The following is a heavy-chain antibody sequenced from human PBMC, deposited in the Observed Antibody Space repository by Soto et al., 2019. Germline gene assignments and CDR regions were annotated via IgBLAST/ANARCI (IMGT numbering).Heavy chain of an antibody. J-gene: IGHJ4*02. V-gene: IGHV1-2*02. CDR2: INPNSGGT. Sequence: ASVKVSCKASGYTFTGYYMQWVRQAPGQGLEWMGWINPNSGGTNYAQRFQGRVTMTRDTSISTAYMELSRLRSDDTAVYYCAREAPSSGYYLFDYWGQGTLVTVSS. D-gene: IGHD3-22*01. CDR3: AREAPSSGYYLFDY. CDR1: GYTFTGYY.